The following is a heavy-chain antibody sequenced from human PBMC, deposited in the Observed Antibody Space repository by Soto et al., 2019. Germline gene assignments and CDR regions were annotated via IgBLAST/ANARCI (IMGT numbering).Heavy chain of an antibody. D-gene: IGHD1-26*01. Sequence: GGSLRLSCAASGFTFSSYAMSWVRQAPGKGLEWVSAISGSGGSTYYADSVKGRFTISRDNAKNSLYLQMNSLRAEDTAVYYCARHSADYYYYGMDVWGQGTTVTVSS. V-gene: IGHV3-23*01. CDR1: GFTFSSYA. CDR2: ISGSGGST. CDR3: ARHSADYYYYGMDV. J-gene: IGHJ6*02.